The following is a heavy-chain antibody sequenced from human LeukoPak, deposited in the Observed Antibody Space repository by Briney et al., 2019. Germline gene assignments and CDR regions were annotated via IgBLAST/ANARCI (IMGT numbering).Heavy chain of an antibody. J-gene: IGHJ4*02. CDR2: ISTSSHMI. CDR1: GFSFSDYY. V-gene: IGHV3-11*01. CDR3: GRDGSGSPDY. D-gene: IGHD1-26*01. Sequence: PGGSLGLSCEASGFSFSDYYMTWIRQAPGKGLEWISYISTSSHMIYYADSVKGRFTISRDNAKNSLYLQMNSLRAEDTAVYYCGRDGSGSPDYWGQGTLVTVSS.